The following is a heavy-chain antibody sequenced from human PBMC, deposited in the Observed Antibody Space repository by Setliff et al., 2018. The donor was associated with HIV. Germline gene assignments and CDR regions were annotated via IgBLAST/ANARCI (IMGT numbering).Heavy chain of an antibody. CDR2: IIAILGTA. V-gene: IGHV1-69*10. CDR3: ASAYDYYMDV. CDR1: GGTFSRYA. Sequence: WASVKVSCKASGGTFSRYAISWVRQAPGQGLEWMGGIIAILGTAKYAQKFQGRVTITADKSTSTAYMELSSLKSEDTAIYYCASAYDYYMDVWGKGTTVTVSS. J-gene: IGHJ6*03.